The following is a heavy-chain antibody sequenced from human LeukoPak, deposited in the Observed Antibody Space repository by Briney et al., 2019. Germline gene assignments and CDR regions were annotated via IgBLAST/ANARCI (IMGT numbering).Heavy chain of an antibody. D-gene: IGHD3-22*01. CDR3: AKGRSSSGYDYVDY. J-gene: IGHJ4*02. V-gene: IGHV3-23*01. CDR1: GITFSSYA. Sequence: QTGGSLRLSCAASGITFSSYAMSWVRQAPGKGLEWVSVISGSGGSTHYADSVKGRFTISRDNSKNTLYVQMSSLRAEDTAVYYCAKGRSSSGYDYVDYWGQGTLVTVSS. CDR2: ISGSGGST.